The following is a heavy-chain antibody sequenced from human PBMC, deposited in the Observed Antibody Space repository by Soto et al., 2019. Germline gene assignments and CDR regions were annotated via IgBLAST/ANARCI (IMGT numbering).Heavy chain of an antibody. CDR2: ISSSSSYT. CDR3: ASDKLWLAY. J-gene: IGHJ4*02. Sequence: PGGSLRLSCAASGFTFSDYYMSWIRQAPGKGLEWVSYISSSSSYTNYADSVKGRFTISRDNAKNSLYLQMNSLRAEDTAVYYCASDKLWLAYWGQGTLVTVSS. V-gene: IGHV3-11*05. D-gene: IGHD5-18*01. CDR1: GFTFSDYY.